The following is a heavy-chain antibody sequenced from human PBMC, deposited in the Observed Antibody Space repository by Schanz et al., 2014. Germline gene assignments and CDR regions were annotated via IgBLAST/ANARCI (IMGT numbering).Heavy chain of an antibody. D-gene: IGHD4-17*01. CDR2: IKEDGSVK. CDR1: GFTFSSYA. J-gene: IGHJ3*02. V-gene: IGHV3-7*01. Sequence: EVQLLESGGGLVQPGGSLRLSCAASGFTFSSYAMSWVRQAPGKGLEWVANIKEDGSVKDYVDSVKGRFTISRDNAKNSLYLQMTSLRAEDTAVYYCARKMKLGVYGGKGHDSLDIWGQGTMVTVSS. CDR3: ARKMKLGVYGGKGHDSLDI.